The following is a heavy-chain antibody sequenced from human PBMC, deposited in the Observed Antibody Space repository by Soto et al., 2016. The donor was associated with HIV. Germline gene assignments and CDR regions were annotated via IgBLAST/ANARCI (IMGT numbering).Heavy chain of an antibody. V-gene: IGHV3-23*01. CDR2: ISGSGGST. CDR1: GFTFSSYA. Sequence: EVQLLESGGGLVQPRGSLRLSCAASGFTFSSYAMSWVRQAPGKGLEWVSAISGSGGSTYCADSVKGRFTISRDNSKNTLYLQMNSLRAEDTAVYYCAGSGSYLIDYWGQGTLVTVSS. J-gene: IGHJ4*02. D-gene: IGHD1-26*01. CDR3: AGSGSYLIDY.